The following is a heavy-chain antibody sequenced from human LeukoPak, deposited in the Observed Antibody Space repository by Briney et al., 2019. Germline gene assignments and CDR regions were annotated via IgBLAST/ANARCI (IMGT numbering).Heavy chain of an antibody. Sequence: GESLKISCKGSGYSFTSYWIGWVRQMPGKGLEWMGIIYPGDSDTRYSPSFQGQVTISADKSISTAYLQWSSLKASDTAMYYCARGGDYCSSTSCYAPHYYYGMDVWGQGTTVTVSS. D-gene: IGHD2-2*01. V-gene: IGHV5-51*01. CDR3: ARGGDYCSSTSCYAPHYYYGMDV. CDR1: GYSFTSYW. J-gene: IGHJ6*02. CDR2: IYPGDSDT.